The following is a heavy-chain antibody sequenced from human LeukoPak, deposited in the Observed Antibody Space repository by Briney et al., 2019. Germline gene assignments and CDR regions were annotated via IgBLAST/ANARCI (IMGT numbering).Heavy chain of an antibody. CDR2: INHSGST. J-gene: IGHJ3*02. D-gene: IGHD3-10*01. CDR1: GGSFSGHY. CDR3: ALLITMVRGVIKDDAFDI. Sequence: SETLSLTCAVYGGSFSGHYWSWIRQPPGKGLEWIGEINHSGSTNYNPSLKSRVTISVDTSKNQFSLKLSSVTAADTAVYYCALLITMVRGVIKDDAFDIWGQGTMVTVSS. V-gene: IGHV4-34*01.